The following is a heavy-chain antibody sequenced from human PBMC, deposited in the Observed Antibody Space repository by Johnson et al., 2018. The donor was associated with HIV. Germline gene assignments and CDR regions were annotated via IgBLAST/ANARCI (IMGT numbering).Heavy chain of an antibody. Sequence: EVQLVESGGGVVQPGRSLRLSCAASGFTFSTYGMNWVRQPPGERLEWVSYISSGPLIINYADSVKGRFIISRDNTKNSLYLQMNSLRTEDTAMYYCAKGHSSGYPKDAFDLWGQGTIVTVSS. V-gene: IGHV3-48*04. CDR1: GFTFSTYG. CDR3: AKGHSSGYPKDAFDL. J-gene: IGHJ3*01. CDR2: ISSGPLII. D-gene: IGHD3-22*01.